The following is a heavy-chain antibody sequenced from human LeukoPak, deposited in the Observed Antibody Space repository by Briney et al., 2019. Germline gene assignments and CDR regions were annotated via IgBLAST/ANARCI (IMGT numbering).Heavy chain of an antibody. CDR2: IYYGGST. D-gene: IGHD3-22*01. Sequence: PSETLSLTCTVSGGSISSNTYYWDWIRQPPGKGLECIGSIYYGGSTYYNPSLKSRVIISVDTSKNQFSLKLSSVTAADTAVYYRARAYYYASSAFDIWGQGTMVTVSS. J-gene: IGHJ3*02. CDR3: ARAYYYASSAFDI. CDR1: GGSISSNTYY. V-gene: IGHV4-39*01.